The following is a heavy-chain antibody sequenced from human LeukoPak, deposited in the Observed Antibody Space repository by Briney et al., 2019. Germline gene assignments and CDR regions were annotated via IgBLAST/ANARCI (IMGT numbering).Heavy chain of an antibody. CDR2: INPNSGGT. J-gene: IGHJ5*02. CDR3: VRDRGGYCSSANCRVGWFDP. V-gene: IGHV1-2*06. D-gene: IGHD2-2*01. CDR1: EYTFTGYY. Sequence: EASVKVSCKASEYTFTGYYMHWVRQAPGQGLEWMGRINPNSGGTDYAQKFQGRVTMTRDTSISTAYMELSRLTSDDTAVYYCVRDRGGYCSSANCRVGWFDPWGQGNLVTVSS.